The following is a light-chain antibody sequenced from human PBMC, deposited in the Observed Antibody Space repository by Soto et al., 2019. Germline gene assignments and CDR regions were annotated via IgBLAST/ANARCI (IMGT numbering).Light chain of an antibody. CDR1: SSDVGNSNG. CDR3: SSYTSSSTYV. J-gene: IGLJ1*01. V-gene: IGLV2-18*02. Sequence: QSALTQPPFVSGSPGQSVAISCTGTSSDVGNSNGVSWYHQPPGTAPKLMIYDVNNRPSGVPDRFSGSKSGNTASLTISGLQAEDEGDYYCSSYTSSSTYVFGTGTKLPS. CDR2: DVN.